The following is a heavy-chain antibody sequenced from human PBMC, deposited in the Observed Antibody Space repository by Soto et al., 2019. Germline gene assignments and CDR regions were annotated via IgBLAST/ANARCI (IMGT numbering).Heavy chain of an antibody. CDR2: INHSGST. Sequence: SETLSLTCAVYGGSFSGYYWSWIRQPPGKGLEWIGEINHSGSTNYNPSLKSRVTISVDTSKNQFSLKLSSVTAADTAVYYCATSDGAQPVDYWGQGTRVTVSS. V-gene: IGHV4-34*01. J-gene: IGHJ4*02. CDR3: ATSDGAQPVDY. D-gene: IGHD1-26*01. CDR1: GGSFSGYY.